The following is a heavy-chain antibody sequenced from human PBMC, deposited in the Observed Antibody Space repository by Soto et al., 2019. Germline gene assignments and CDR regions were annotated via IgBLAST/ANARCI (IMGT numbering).Heavy chain of an antibody. CDR1: GGTFSSYT. CDR2: IIPILGIA. CDR3: ARDLTTANGHSSSWGPTDAFDI. Sequence: SVKVSCKASGGTFSSYTISWVRQAPEQGLEWMGRIIPILGIANYAQKFQGRVTITADKSTSTAYMELSSLRSEDTAVYYCARDLTTANGHSSSWGPTDAFDIWGQGTMVTVSS. V-gene: IGHV1-69*04. D-gene: IGHD6-6*01. J-gene: IGHJ3*02.